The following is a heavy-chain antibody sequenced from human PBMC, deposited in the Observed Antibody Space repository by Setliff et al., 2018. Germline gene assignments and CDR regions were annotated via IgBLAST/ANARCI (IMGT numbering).Heavy chain of an antibody. CDR1: GYTFTSYY. Sequence: GASVKVSCKASGYTFTSYYIHWVRQAPGQGLEWMGGIIPIFGTANYAQKFQGRVTITTDESTSTAYMELSSLRSEDTAVYYCARSTGYSSRFDYWGQGTLVTVSS. V-gene: IGHV1-69*05. J-gene: IGHJ4*02. CDR2: IIPIFGTA. D-gene: IGHD6-13*01. CDR3: ARSTGYSSRFDY.